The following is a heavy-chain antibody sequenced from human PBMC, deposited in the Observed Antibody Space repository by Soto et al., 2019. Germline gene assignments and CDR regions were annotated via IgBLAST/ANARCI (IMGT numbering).Heavy chain of an antibody. CDR2: LSAHNGNT. J-gene: IGHJ4*02. D-gene: IGHD1-1*01. Sequence: QVHLVQSGAEVKKPGASVKVSCKGSGYDFTTYGITWVRQAPGQGLEWMAWLSAHNGNTDYAQKLQGIVTVTRDTSTSTAYMELRSLRSDDTAVYYCARGRYGDYWGQGALVTVSS. V-gene: IGHV1-18*01. CDR1: GYDFTTYG. CDR3: ARGRYGDY.